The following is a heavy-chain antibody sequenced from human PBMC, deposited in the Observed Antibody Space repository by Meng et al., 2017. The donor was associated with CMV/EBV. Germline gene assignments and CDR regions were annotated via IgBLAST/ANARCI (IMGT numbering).Heavy chain of an antibody. CDR3: ARESMVRGED. D-gene: IGHD3-10*01. V-gene: IGHV4-34*01. Sequence: QLQLQESGPGLLKPSETLSLTCAVYGGSFSGYYWSWIRQPPGKGLEWIGEINHSGSTNYNPSLKSRVTISVDTSKNQFSLKLSSVTAADTAVYYCARESMVRGEDWGQGTLVTVSS. CDR1: GGSFSGYY. CDR2: INHSGST. J-gene: IGHJ4*02.